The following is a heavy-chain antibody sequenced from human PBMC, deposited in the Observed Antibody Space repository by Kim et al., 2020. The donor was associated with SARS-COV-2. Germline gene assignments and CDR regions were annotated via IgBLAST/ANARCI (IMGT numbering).Heavy chain of an antibody. V-gene: IGHV4-39*01. CDR3: ARHDYGDYDGMDV. D-gene: IGHD4-17*01. Sequence: SETLSLTCTVSGGSISSSSYYWGWIRQPPGKGLEWIGSIYYSGSTYYNPSLKSRVTISVDTSKNQFSLKLSSVTAADTAVYYCARHDYGDYDGMDVWGQGTTVTVSS. CDR2: IYYSGST. J-gene: IGHJ6*02. CDR1: GGSISSSSYY.